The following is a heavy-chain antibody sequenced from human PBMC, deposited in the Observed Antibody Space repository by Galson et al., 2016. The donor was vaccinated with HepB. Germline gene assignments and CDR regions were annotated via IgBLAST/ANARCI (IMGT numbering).Heavy chain of an antibody. CDR2: INSDGTAA. CDR1: GFTFRNHF. J-gene: IGHJ4*02. D-gene: IGHD3-10*01. CDR3: ARLYDAGWVGSYLNY. V-gene: IGHV3-74*01. Sequence: SLRLSCAASGFTFRNHFMHWVRQAPGKGLVWVARINSDGTAATYAESVQGRFTISRDNAENALYLQMNSLRVEDTAVYYCARLYDAGWVGSYLNYWGQGTLVTVSS.